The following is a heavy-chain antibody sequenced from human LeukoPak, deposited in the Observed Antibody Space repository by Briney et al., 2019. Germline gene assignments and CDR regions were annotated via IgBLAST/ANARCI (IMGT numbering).Heavy chain of an antibody. CDR3: AKEGTASKPSDLDY. Sequence: GGSLRLSCAASGFIFSDYGMHWVRQAPGKGLRWVAFIRYDGSNKYYLDSVKGRFTISRDSSKNTLYLQMNSLRAEDTAVYYCAKEGTASKPSDLDYWGQGTLVTVSS. J-gene: IGHJ4*02. CDR1: GFIFSDYG. V-gene: IGHV3-30*02. D-gene: IGHD1/OR15-1a*01. CDR2: IRYDGSNK.